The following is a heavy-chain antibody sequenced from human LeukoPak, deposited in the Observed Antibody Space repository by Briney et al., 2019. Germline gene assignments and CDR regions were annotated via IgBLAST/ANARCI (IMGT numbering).Heavy chain of an antibody. CDR3: AAAHYYDILTGHYYYYGMDV. CDR2: IVVGSGNT. V-gene: IGHV1-58*02. Sequence: TSVKVSCKASGFTFTSSAMQWVRQARGQRLEWIGWIVVGSGNTNYAQKFRERVTITGDMSTSTAYMELSSLRSEDTAVYYCAAAHYYDILTGHYYYYGMDVWGQGTTVTVSS. D-gene: IGHD3-9*01. CDR1: GFTFTSSA. J-gene: IGHJ6*02.